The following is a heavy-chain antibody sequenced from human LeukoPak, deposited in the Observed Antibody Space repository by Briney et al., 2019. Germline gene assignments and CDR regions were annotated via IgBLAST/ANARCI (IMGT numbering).Heavy chain of an antibody. D-gene: IGHD3-10*01. J-gene: IGHJ4*02. CDR2: ISSSSSSYI. V-gene: IGHV3-21*01. Sequence: PGGSLRLSCAASGFTFSSYSMNWVRQAPGKGLEWVSSISSSSSSYIYYADSVKGRFTISRDNAKNSLYLQMNSLRAEDTAVYYCARAMVRGRIDYWGQGTLVTVSS. CDR1: GFTFSSYS. CDR3: ARAMVRGRIDY.